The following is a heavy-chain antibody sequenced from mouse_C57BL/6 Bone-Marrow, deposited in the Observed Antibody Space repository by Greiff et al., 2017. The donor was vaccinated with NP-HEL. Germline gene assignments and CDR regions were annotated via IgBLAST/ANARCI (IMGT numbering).Heavy chain of an antibody. CDR3: ASETGFDY. Sequence: EVHLVESGGGLVKPGGSLKLSCAASGFTFSSYAMSWVRQTPEKRLEWVATISDGGSYTYYPDNVKGRFTISRDNAKNNLYLQMSHLKSEDTAMYYCASETGFDYWGQGTTLTVSS. J-gene: IGHJ2*01. V-gene: IGHV5-4*01. CDR1: GFTFSSYA. CDR2: ISDGGSYT. D-gene: IGHD4-1*01.